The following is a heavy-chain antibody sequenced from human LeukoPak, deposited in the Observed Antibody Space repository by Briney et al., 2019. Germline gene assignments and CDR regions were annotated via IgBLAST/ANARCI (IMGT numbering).Heavy chain of an antibody. CDR3: ARGSVVPAADFDY. V-gene: IGHV3-48*03. CDR2: ISSSGSTI. Sequence: GGSLRLSCAASGFTFSSYEMNWVRQAPGKGLEWVSYISSSGSTIYYADSVKGRFTISRDNAKNSLYLQMNSLRAEDTAVYYCARGSVVPAADFDYWGQGTLVTVFS. J-gene: IGHJ4*02. D-gene: IGHD2-2*01. CDR1: GFTFSSYE.